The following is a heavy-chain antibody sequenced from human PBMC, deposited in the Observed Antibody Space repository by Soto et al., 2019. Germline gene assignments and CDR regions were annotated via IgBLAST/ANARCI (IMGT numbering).Heavy chain of an antibody. CDR3: AGEAVTGREGYKWFDP. D-gene: IGHD6-19*01. V-gene: IGHV4-61*08. CDR2: MYYSGST. J-gene: IGHJ5*02. Sequence: SETLSLTCTVSGGSVSSGDYYWSWIRQPPGKGLEWIGYMYYSGSTNYNPSLKSRVTISVDTSKNQFSLKLSSVTAADTAVYYCAGEAVTGREGYKWFDPWGQGTLVTVSS. CDR1: GGSVSSGDYY.